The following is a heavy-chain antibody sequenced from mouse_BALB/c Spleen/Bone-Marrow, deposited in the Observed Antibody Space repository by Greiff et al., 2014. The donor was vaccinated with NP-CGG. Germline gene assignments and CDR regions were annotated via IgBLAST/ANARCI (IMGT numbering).Heavy chain of an antibody. CDR2: IDPYYGTT. Sequence: VQLKESGPELEKPGASVKISCKASGHSFTGYNMNWVKQSHGKSLEWIGNIDPYYGTTTFNQKLKDKATLTVDKSSSTAYMQLKSLTSEDSAVYYCTRSRAYFRDWFAYWGQGTLVTVSA. CDR1: GHSFTGYN. CDR3: TRSRAYFRDWFAY. D-gene: IGHD2-14*01. V-gene: IGHV1-39*01. J-gene: IGHJ3*01.